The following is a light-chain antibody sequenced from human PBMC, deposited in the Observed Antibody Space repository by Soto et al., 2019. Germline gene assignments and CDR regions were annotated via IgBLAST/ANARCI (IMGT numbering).Light chain of an antibody. CDR2: GAS. Sequence: EIVLTQSPGTLSLSPGERATLSCRASQSFSSSYLAWYQQKPGQAPRLLIYGASSRATGIPDRFSGSASGTDFTLTISRLEPEDFAVYYCQQYGTSITFGQGTRLEI. CDR1: QSFSSSY. CDR3: QQYGTSIT. J-gene: IGKJ5*01. V-gene: IGKV3-20*01.